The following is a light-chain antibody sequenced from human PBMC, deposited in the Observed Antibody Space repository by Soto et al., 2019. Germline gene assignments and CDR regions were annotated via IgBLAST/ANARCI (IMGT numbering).Light chain of an antibody. V-gene: IGKV3-11*01. J-gene: IGKJ4*01. Sequence: EIVLTQSPATLSSSPGARATLSCRASHSVTSFLAWYQQKPGQAPRLLIYDASNRATGIPARFSGRGSGTDFTLTISSLEPEDIAVYYCQQRINWPLTFGGGTKVEIK. CDR2: DAS. CDR3: QQRINWPLT. CDR1: HSVTSF.